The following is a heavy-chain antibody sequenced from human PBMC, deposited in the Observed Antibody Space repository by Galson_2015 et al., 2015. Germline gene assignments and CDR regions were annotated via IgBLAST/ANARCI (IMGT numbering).Heavy chain of an antibody. CDR1: GYTFTSYA. D-gene: IGHD2-2*01. J-gene: IGHJ3*02. V-gene: IGHV1-3*01. CDR3: ARYIVVVPAALRGMWNDAFDI. Sequence: SVKVSCKASGYTFTSYAMHWVRQAPGQRLEWMGWINAGNGNTKYSQKFQGRVTITRDTSASTAYMELSSLRSEDTAVYYCARYIVVVPAALRGMWNDAFDIWGQGTMVTVSS. CDR2: INAGNGNT.